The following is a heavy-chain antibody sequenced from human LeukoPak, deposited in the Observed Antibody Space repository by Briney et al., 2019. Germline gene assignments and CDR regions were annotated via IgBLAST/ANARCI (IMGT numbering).Heavy chain of an antibody. CDR2: IIPIFGTA. CDR3: AREGYYYDSSGNYFRGFGLDY. J-gene: IGHJ4*02. Sequence: SVKVSCKASGGTFSSYAISWVRQAPGQGLEWMGGIIPIFGTANYAQKFQGRVTITADESTSTAYMELSSLRSEDTAVYYCAREGYYYDSSGNYFRGFGLDYWGQGTLVTVSS. CDR1: GGTFSSYA. V-gene: IGHV1-69*13. D-gene: IGHD3-22*01.